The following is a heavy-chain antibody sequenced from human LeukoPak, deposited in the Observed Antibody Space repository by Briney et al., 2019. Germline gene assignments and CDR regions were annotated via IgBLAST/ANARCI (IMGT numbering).Heavy chain of an antibody. J-gene: IGHJ3*02. CDR3: ARHKGFDI. CDR2: IYPSDSDT. V-gene: IGHV5-51*01. Sequence: GESLKISCKGSGYIFTNYWIGWVRQMPGKGLEWMGVIYPSDSDTRYSPSFQGQVTISADKSITTAYLQWSSLKASDTAMYYCARHKGFDIWGQGTMVTVSS. CDR1: GYIFTNYW.